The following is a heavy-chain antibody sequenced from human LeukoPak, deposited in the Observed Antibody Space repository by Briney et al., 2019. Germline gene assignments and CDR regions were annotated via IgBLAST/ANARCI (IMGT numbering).Heavy chain of an antibody. CDR2: FDPEDGET. CDR1: VYTLTELS. D-gene: IGHD6-19*01. CDR3: ATGLDPRYSSGWYDY. J-gene: IGHJ4*02. V-gene: IGHV1-24*01. Sequence: ASVKVSCKLSVYTLTELSMHWVRQAPGKGLEWMGGFDPEDGETIYAQKFQGRVTMTEDTSTDTAYMELSSLRSEDTAVYYCATGLDPRYSSGWYDYWGQGTLVTVSS.